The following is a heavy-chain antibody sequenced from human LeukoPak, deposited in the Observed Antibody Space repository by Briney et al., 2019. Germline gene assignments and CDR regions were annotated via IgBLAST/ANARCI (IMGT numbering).Heavy chain of an antibody. Sequence: GGSLRLSCAASGFAVSSDYMTWVRQAPGKGLEWVSSISGSGGSTYYADSVKGRFTISRDNSKNTLFLQMNSLRADDTAVYYCAKVTVRGVIQPFDYWGQGTLVTVSS. V-gene: IGHV3-23*01. CDR3: AKVTVRGVIQPFDY. J-gene: IGHJ4*02. CDR2: ISGSGGST. CDR1: GFAVSSDY. D-gene: IGHD3-10*01.